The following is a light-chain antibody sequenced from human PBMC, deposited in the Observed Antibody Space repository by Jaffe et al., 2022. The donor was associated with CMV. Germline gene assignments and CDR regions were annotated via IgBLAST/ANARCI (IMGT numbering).Light chain of an antibody. CDR3: SSYTSSSTWV. Sequence: QSALTQPASVSGSPGQSITISCTGASSDVGAYNYVSWYQQLPGKAPKLMIYDVNNRPSGVSDRFSGSKSGNTASLTISGLQAEDAADYYCSSYTSSSTWVFGGGTKLTVL. CDR2: DVN. J-gene: IGLJ3*02. V-gene: IGLV2-14*03. CDR1: SSDVGAYNY.